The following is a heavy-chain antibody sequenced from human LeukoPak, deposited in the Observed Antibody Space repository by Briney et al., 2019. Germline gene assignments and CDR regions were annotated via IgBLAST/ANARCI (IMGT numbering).Heavy chain of an antibody. J-gene: IGHJ4*02. CDR3: ARDHSVAGLFEN. D-gene: IGHD6-19*01. CDR1: GFTFSSYS. Sequence: GGSLRLSCAASGFTFSSYSMNWVRQASGKGLEWVSYISSTSSTIYYADSVTGRFTISRDNAKNPLYLQMNSLRAEDTAVYYCARDHSVAGLFENWGQGTLVTVSS. CDR2: ISSTSSTI. V-gene: IGHV3-48*04.